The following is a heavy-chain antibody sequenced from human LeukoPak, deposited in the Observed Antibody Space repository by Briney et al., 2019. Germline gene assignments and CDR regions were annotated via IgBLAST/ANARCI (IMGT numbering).Heavy chain of an antibody. CDR2: ISWNSGSI. D-gene: IGHD3-9*01. J-gene: IGHJ4*02. CDR3: SFKQKTAYDILTGFDY. V-gene: IGHV3-9*01. CDR1: GNYW. Sequence: GGSLRLSCAASGNYWMHCVRQAPGKGLEWVSGISWNSGSIGYADSVKGRFTISRDNAKNSLYLQMNSLRAEDTALYFCSFKQKTAYDILTGFDYWGQGTLVTVSS.